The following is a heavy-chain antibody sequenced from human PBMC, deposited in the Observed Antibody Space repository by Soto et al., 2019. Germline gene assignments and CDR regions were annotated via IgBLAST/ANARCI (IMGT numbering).Heavy chain of an antibody. J-gene: IGHJ2*01. CDR2: ISSNGDNA. CDR3: ARVGGGGDCCSNWYFDV. V-gene: IGHV3-64*01. Sequence: EVQLVESGGGLVQPGGSLRLSCAASGFTFSEFAMHWVRQAPGKALEYVSSISSNGDNAYYANSVKGRFAISRDNSRNTLFLQMGNLITEDMAVYYCARVGGGGDCCSNWYFDVWGRGTLVTVSS. D-gene: IGHD2-21*02. CDR1: GFTFSEFA.